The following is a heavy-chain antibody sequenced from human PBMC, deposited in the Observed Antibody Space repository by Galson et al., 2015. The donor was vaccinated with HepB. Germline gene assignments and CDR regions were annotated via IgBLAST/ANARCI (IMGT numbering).Heavy chain of an antibody. CDR3: ARGSQSRYFDWLPNTYYYYGMDV. D-gene: IGHD3-9*01. Sequence: SVKVCKASGYTFTGYYMHWVRQAPGQGLEWMGWINPNSGGTNYAQKFQGWVTMTRDTSISTAYMELSRLRSDDTAVYYCARGSQSRYFDWLPNTYYYYGMDVWGQGTTVTVSS. V-gene: IGHV1-2*04. J-gene: IGHJ6*02. CDR2: INPNSGGT. CDR1: GYTFTGYY.